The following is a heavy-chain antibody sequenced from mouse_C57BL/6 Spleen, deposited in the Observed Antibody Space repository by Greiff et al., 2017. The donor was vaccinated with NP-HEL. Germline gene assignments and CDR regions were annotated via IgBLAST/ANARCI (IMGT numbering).Heavy chain of an antibody. V-gene: IGHV1-59*01. D-gene: IGHD1-1*01. CDR3: ARTYDYGSSYDYFDY. CDR1: GYTFTSYW. J-gene: IGHJ2*01. CDR2: IDPSDSYT. Sequence: QVQLQQPGAELVRPGTSVKLSCKASGYTFTSYWMHWVKQRPGQGLEWIGVIDPSDSYTNYNQKFKGKATLTVDTSSSTAYMQLSSLTSEDSAVYYCARTYDYGSSYDYFDYWGKGTTLTVSS.